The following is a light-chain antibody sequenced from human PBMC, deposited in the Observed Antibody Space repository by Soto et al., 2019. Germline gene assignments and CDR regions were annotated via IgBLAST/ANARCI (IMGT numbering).Light chain of an antibody. Sequence: EIVLTQSPGTLSLSPGERATLSCRASQSVSSSYLAWYQQKPGQAPRLLIYGASSRATGIPDRFGGSGSGTDFTLTISRLEPEDCAVYFCQQYGTAPRTFGQGTKVEIK. CDR2: GAS. CDR3: QQYGTAPRT. J-gene: IGKJ1*01. V-gene: IGKV3-20*01. CDR1: QSVSSSY.